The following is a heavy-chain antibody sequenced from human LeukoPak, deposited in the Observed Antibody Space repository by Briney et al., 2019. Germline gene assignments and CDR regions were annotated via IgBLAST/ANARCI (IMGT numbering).Heavy chain of an antibody. CDR1: GFTFSSYA. Sequence: GGSLRLSCAASGFTFSSYAMHWVRQAPGKGLEYVSAISSNGGSTYYANSVKGRFTISRDNSKNTLYLQMGGLRAEDMAVYYCARVVEQGWFGHPFDYWGQGTLVTVSS. CDR3: ARVVEQGWFGHPFDY. V-gene: IGHV3-64*01. CDR2: ISSNGGST. D-gene: IGHD3-10*01. J-gene: IGHJ4*02.